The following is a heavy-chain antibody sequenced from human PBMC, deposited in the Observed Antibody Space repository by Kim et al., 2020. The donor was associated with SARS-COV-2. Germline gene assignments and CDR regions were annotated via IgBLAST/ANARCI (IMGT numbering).Heavy chain of an antibody. CDR1: GGSISSGGYY. CDR2: IYYSGST. CDR3: ARDMTGYLGAFDI. D-gene: IGHD3-9*01. Sequence: SETLSLTCTVSGGSISSGGYYWSWIRQHPGKGLEWIGYIYYSGSTYYNPSLKSRVTISVDTSKNQFSLKLSSVTAADTAVYYCARDMTGYLGAFDIWGQGTMVTVSS. J-gene: IGHJ3*02. V-gene: IGHV4-31*03.